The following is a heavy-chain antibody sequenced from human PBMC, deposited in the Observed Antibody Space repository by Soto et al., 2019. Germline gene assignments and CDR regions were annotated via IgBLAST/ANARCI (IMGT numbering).Heavy chain of an antibody. V-gene: IGHV3-21*01. D-gene: IGHD3-10*01. J-gene: IGHJ6*02. Sequence: LRLSCAASGFTFSSYSMNWVRQAPGKGLEWVSSISSSSSYIYYADSVKGRFTISRDNAKNSLYLQMNSLRAEDTAVYYCARGRRVTMVRGAPNYYYYGMDVWGQGTTVTVSS. CDR1: GFTFSSYS. CDR3: ARGRRVTMVRGAPNYYYYGMDV. CDR2: ISSSSSYI.